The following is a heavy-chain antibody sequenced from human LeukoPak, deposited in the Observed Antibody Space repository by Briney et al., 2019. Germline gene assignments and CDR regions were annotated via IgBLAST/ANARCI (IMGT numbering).Heavy chain of an antibody. D-gene: IGHD6-6*01. Sequence: GGSLRLSCAASGFTFSSYAMSWVRQAPGKGLEWVSAISGSGGSTYYADSVKGRFTISRDNSKNTLYLQMNSLRAEDTAVYYCAKDIITGSSSSGGFDYWGQGTLVTVSS. CDR1: GFTFSSYA. CDR3: AKDIITGSSSSGGFDY. V-gene: IGHV3-23*01. CDR2: ISGSGGST. J-gene: IGHJ4*02.